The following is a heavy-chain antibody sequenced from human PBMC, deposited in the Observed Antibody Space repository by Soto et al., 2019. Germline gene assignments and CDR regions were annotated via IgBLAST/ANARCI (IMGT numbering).Heavy chain of an antibody. Sequence: QVQLQESGPGLVKPSQTLSLTCTVSGGSVSSGDYYWSWIRQSPGKGLEWIGFIYYSGSTYYNPSLKSRLTISVDTSSNRFSLKLSSVTAADTAVYYCATTDYDSRGHDYWGQGTLVTVSS. D-gene: IGHD3-22*01. V-gene: IGHV4-30-4*01. CDR3: ATTDYDSRGHDY. J-gene: IGHJ4*02. CDR1: GGSVSSGDYY. CDR2: IYYSGST.